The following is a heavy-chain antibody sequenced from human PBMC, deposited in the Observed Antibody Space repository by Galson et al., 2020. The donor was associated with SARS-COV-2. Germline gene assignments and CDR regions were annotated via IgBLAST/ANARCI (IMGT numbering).Heavy chain of an antibody. V-gene: IGHV4-38-2*02. CDR2: IYHSGST. Sequence: SGTLSLTCDVSGYYISSGYYWGWIRQPPGKGLEWIGSIYHSGSTYYNPSLKSRVTISVDTSKNQFSLKVSSVTAADTAVYYCARDRGNRNDFFFAWGQGTLVTVSS. D-gene: IGHD1-1*01. CDR1: GYYISSGYY. CDR3: ARDRGNRNDFFFA. J-gene: IGHJ4*02.